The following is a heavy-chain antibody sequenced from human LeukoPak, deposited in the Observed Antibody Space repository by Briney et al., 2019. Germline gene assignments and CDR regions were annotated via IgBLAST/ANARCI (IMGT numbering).Heavy chain of an antibody. CDR1: GYTFTGYY. Sequence: GASVKVSCKASGYTFTGYYMHWVRQAPGQGLEWMGWINPNSGGTNYAQKFQGWVTMTRDTSISTAYMELSRLRSDDTAVYYCAREIGSWLQVGYGMDVWGQGTTVTVSS. V-gene: IGHV1-2*04. J-gene: IGHJ6*02. CDR3: AREIGSWLQVGYGMDV. CDR2: INPNSGGT. D-gene: IGHD6-19*01.